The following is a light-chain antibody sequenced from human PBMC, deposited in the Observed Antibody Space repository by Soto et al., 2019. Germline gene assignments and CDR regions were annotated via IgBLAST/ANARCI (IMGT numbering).Light chain of an antibody. CDR2: GNN. J-gene: IGLJ2*01. CDR1: SSNIGTGYD. Sequence: QPVLTQPPSVSGAPGQRVTISCTGSSSNIGTGYDVHWYQQLPGTAPRLLIYGNNNRPSGVPDRFSVSKSGTSASLAITGLQADDESDYYCQSYDSSLSHVVFGGGTKLTVL. CDR3: QSYDSSLSHVV. V-gene: IGLV1-40*01.